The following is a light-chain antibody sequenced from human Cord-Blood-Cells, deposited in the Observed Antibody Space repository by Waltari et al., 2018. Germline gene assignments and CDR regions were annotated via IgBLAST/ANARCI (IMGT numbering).Light chain of an antibody. Sequence: DLQMIQSTSTLSASVGDRVSITCRASQSISSWLAWYQQKPGKAPKLLIYDASSLESGVPSRFSGSGSGTEFTLTISSLQPDDFATYYCQQYNSYSPLTFGGGTKVEIK. CDR2: DAS. J-gene: IGKJ4*01. CDR1: QSISSW. V-gene: IGKV1-5*01. CDR3: QQYNSYSPLT.